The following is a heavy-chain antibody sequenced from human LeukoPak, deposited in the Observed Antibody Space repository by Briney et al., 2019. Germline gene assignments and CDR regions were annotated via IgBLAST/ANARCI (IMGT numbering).Heavy chain of an antibody. V-gene: IGHV1-2*04. CDR2: INPNSGGT. Sequence: ASVNVSCKASGYTFTSYGISWVRQAPGQGLEWMGWINPNSGGTNYAQKFQGWVTMTRDTSISTAYMELSRLRSDDTAVYYCARGHLAYCGGDCYSRGPWFDPWGQGTLVTVSS. D-gene: IGHD2-21*02. CDR3: ARGHLAYCGGDCYSRGPWFDP. J-gene: IGHJ5*02. CDR1: GYTFTSYG.